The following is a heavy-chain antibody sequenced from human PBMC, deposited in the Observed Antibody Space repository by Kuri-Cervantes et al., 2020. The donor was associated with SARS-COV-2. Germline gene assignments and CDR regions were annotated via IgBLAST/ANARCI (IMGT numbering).Heavy chain of an antibody. CDR2: INHSGST. D-gene: IGHD4-17*01. CDR3: ARGGDYSYWFDP. V-gene: IGHV4-34*01. CDR1: GGSFSGYY. J-gene: IGHJ5*02. Sequence: SETLSLTCAVYGGSFSGYYWSWIRQPPGKGLEWIGEINHSGSTNYNPSLKSRVTISVDTSKNQFSLKLSSVTAADTAVCYCARGGDYSYWFDPWGQGTLVTVSS.